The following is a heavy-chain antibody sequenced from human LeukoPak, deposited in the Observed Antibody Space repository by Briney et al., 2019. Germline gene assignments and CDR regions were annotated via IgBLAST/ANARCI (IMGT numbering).Heavy chain of an antibody. CDR2: IYYSGST. CDR3: TRIMAYYYDSSGYHKMYYFDY. CDR1: GCSISSSSYY. Sequence: PSETLSLTCTVSGCSISSSSYYWGWIRQPPGKGLEWIGSIYYSGSTYYNPSLKSRVTIHVDTYKNQFSLKMSSVTDADTAVYYCTRIMAYYYDSSGYHKMYYFDYWGQGTLVTVSS. V-gene: IGHV4-39*01. J-gene: IGHJ4*02. D-gene: IGHD3-22*01.